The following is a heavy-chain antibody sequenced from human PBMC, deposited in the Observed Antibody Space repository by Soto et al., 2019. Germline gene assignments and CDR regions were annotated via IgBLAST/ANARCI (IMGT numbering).Heavy chain of an antibody. V-gene: IGHV1-46*01. D-gene: IGHD3-3*01. Sequence: QVQLVQSGAEVKKPGASVKVSCKASGYTFTSHFIHWVRQAPGPGLEWMGIINPSDGSTHYAQKSQGRVTMTRDTSTSTVYMELSSRRSEDTAVYYCARRGDVSEWRVDPWGQGTLVTVSS. J-gene: IGHJ5*02. CDR1: GYTFTSHF. CDR3: ARRGDVSEWRVDP. CDR2: INPSDGST.